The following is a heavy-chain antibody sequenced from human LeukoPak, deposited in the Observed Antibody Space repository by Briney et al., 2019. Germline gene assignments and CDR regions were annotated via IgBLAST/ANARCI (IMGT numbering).Heavy chain of an antibody. CDR1: GGSISSYY. J-gene: IGHJ4*02. V-gene: IGHV4-59*01. Sequence: PSETLSLTCTVSGGSISSYYWSWIRQPQGKGLEWIGYIYYSGSTNYNPSLKSRVTISVDTSKNQFSLKLSSVTAADTAVYYCARENDFWSGTFDYWGQGTLVTVSS. CDR3: ARENDFWSGTFDY. D-gene: IGHD3-3*01. CDR2: IYYSGST.